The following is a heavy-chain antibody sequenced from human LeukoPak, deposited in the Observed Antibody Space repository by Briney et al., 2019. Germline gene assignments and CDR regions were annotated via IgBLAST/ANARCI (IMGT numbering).Heavy chain of an antibody. V-gene: IGHV3-7*01. CDR3: AKANVLLWFGESTYYFDY. Sequence: GGSPRLSCEVSGFTFSSFWMNWVRQAPGKGLEWVANINQDGSEKYYVDSVKGRFTISRDNSKNTLYLQMNSLRAEDTAVYYCAKANVLLWFGESTYYFDYWGQGTLVTVSS. CDR1: GFTFSSFW. D-gene: IGHD3-10*01. CDR2: INQDGSEK. J-gene: IGHJ4*02.